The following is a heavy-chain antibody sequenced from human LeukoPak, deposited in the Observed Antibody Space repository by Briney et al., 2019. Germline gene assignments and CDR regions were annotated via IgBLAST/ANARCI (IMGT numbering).Heavy chain of an antibody. J-gene: IGHJ4*02. Sequence: SETLSLTCAVYGGSFSGYYWSWIRQPPGKGLEWIGEINHSGSTNYNPSLKSRVTISVDTSKNQFSLKLSSVTAADTAVYYCATHSPDYCSSTSCSDYWGQGTLVIVSS. CDR2: INHSGST. V-gene: IGHV4-34*01. D-gene: IGHD2-2*01. CDR1: GGSFSGYY. CDR3: ATHSPDYCSSTSCSDY.